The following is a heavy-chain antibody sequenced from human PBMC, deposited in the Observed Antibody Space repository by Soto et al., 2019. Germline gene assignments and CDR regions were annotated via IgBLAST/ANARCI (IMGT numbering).Heavy chain of an antibody. Sequence: ASVKVSCKASGYTFTSYDINWVRQAPGQGLEWMGWINPYNANTNYAQKLQGRVTMTTDTSTSTAYMDLRSLTSDDTAVYYCARDRVAGIWGDAFDIWGQGTMVTVS. CDR1: GYTFTSYD. J-gene: IGHJ3*02. D-gene: IGHD3-16*01. CDR2: INPYNANT. V-gene: IGHV1-18*01. CDR3: ARDRVAGIWGDAFDI.